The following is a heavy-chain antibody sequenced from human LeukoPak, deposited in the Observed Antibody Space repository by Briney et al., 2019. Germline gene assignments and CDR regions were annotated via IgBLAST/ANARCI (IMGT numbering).Heavy chain of an antibody. D-gene: IGHD6-19*01. V-gene: IGHV3-53*01. CDR2: IYSGGST. Sequence: GGSLRLSCAASGFTVSSNYMSWVRQAPGKGLEWVSVIYSGGSTYYSDSVKGRFTISRDNSKNTLYLQMNSLRAEDTAVYYCARGLAVAGTWYYYYGMDVWGKGTTVTVSP. J-gene: IGHJ6*04. CDR1: GFTVSSNY. CDR3: ARGLAVAGTWYYYYGMDV.